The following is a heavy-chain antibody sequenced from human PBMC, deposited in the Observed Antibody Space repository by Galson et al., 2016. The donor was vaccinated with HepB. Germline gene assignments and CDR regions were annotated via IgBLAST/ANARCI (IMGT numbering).Heavy chain of an antibody. J-gene: IGHJ6*02. V-gene: IGHV4-39*01. Sequence: SETLSLTCTVSGGSVSSSSHYWAWIRQPPGKGLDWIGSIFYSGTTYYNPSLKGRVTISVDTSNNQFSLKLSSVTAADTAVYYCARPPGGGLEGYGLDVWGQGTTVTVSS. CDR2: IFYSGTT. CDR3: ARPPGGGLEGYGLDV. CDR1: GGSVSSSSHY. D-gene: IGHD3-16*01.